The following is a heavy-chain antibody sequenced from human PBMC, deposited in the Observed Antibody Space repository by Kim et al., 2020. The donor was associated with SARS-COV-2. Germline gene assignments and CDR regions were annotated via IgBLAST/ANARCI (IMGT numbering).Heavy chain of an antibody. CDR3: ASGCDWF. V-gene: IGHV3-48*04. D-gene: IGHD2-21*02. J-gene: IGHJ4*02. CDR2: SSSSTI. Sequence: SSSSTIHYADSVKGRFTISRDNAKNSLYLQMNRLRAEDTAVYYCASGCDWFWGQGTLVTVSS.